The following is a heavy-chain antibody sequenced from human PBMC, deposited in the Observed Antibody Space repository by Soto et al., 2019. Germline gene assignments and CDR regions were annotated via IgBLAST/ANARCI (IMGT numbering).Heavy chain of an antibody. J-gene: IGHJ4*02. Sequence: EVQRLESGGGLVQPGGSLRLSCAASGFTFSSYAMRWVRQATVKGLEWVSAISGSGGSTYYVDSVKGRFTISRDNSKNTLYRQMNSLRAEDTAVYYCARRRSGSDYDYWGQGTLVTVSS. CDR1: GFTFSSYA. V-gene: IGHV3-23*01. CDR3: ARRRSGSDYDY. D-gene: IGHD1-26*01. CDR2: ISGSGGST.